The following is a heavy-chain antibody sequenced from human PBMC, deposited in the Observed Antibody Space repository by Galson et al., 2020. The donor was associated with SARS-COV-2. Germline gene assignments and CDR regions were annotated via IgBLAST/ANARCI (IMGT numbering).Heavy chain of an antibody. CDR3: AMRSVVTAIDY. D-gene: IGHD2-21*02. V-gene: IGHV1-18*01. J-gene: IGHJ4*02. CDR1: GYTFTSYG. CDR2: ISAYNCNT. Sequence: ASVKVSCKASGYTFTSYGISWVRQAPGQGLEWMGWISAYNCNTNYAQKLQGRVTITTDTSTSTAYMELRSLRSDDTAVYYCAMRSVVTAIDYWGQGTLVTVSS.